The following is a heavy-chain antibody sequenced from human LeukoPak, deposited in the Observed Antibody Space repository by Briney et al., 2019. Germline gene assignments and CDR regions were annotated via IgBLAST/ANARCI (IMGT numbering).Heavy chain of an antibody. CDR1: GGSFSGYY. D-gene: IGHD3-22*01. Sequence: PSETLSLTCAVYGGSFSGYYWSWIRQPPGKGLEWIGEINHSGSTNYNPSLKSRVTISVDTSKNQFSLKLSSVTAADTAVCYCAREGPTTYYYDSSGYTGAFDIWGQGTMVTVSS. CDR3: AREGPTTYYYDSSGYTGAFDI. V-gene: IGHV4-34*01. J-gene: IGHJ3*02. CDR2: INHSGST.